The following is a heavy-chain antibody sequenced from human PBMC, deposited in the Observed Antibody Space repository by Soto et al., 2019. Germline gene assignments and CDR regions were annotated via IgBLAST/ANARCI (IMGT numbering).Heavy chain of an antibody. CDR1: GYTFTSYG. V-gene: IGHV1-18*01. CDR3: ARLLLGSSWYYYYYYYYMDV. J-gene: IGHJ6*03. D-gene: IGHD6-13*01. CDR2: ISAYNGNT. Sequence: ASVKVSCKASGYTFTSYGISWVRQAPGQGLEWMGWISAYNGNTNYAQKLQGRVTMTTDTSTSTAYMELRSLKSDDTAVYYCARLLLGSSWYYYYYYYYMDVWGKGTTVTVSS.